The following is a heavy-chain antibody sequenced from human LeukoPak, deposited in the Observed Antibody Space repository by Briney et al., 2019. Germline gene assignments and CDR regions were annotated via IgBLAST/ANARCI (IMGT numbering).Heavy chain of an antibody. CDR2: ISYDGSNK. CDR3: ARGDCSGGSCYLSLTTIDY. Sequence: GGSLRLSCAASGFTFSSYGMHWVRQAPGKGLESVAIISYDGSNKYYTDSVKGRFTISRDNSKNTLYLQMNSLRTEDTAVYYCARGDCSGGSCYLSLTTIDYWGQGTLVTVSS. V-gene: IGHV3-30*03. CDR1: GFTFSSYG. D-gene: IGHD2-15*01. J-gene: IGHJ4*02.